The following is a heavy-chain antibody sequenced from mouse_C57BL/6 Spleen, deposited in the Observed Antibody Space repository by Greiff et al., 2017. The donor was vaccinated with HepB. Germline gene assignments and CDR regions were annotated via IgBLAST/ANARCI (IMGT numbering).Heavy chain of an antibody. CDR3: ARYGNYVWYFDV. CDR2: INPSTGGT. J-gene: IGHJ1*03. D-gene: IGHD2-1*01. V-gene: IGHV1-42*01. CDR1: GYSFTGYY. Sequence: VQLKESGPELVKPGASVKISCKASGYSFTGYYMNWVKQSPEKSLEWIGEINPSTGGTTYNQKFKAKATLTVDKSSSTAYMQLKSLTSEDSAVYYCARYGNYVWYFDVWGTGTTVTVSS.